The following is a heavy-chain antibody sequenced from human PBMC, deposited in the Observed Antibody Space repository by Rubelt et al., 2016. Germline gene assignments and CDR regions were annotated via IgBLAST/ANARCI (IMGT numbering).Heavy chain of an antibody. CDR2: IYYTGSA. CDR3: ARLRRGGYGDIVFDY. Sequence: QVQLQESGPGLVKPSQTLSLTCTVSGGSISSDGYYWTWVRQHPGKALEWIGYIYYTGSAYYNPSLKSRGNISVDTSKNRFSLKLYSVPAADTSGYYGARLRRGGYGDIVFDYGGRGILVTVS. J-gene: IGHJ4*02. V-gene: IGHV4-31*03. CDR1: GGSISSDGYY. D-gene: IGHD4/OR15-4a*01.